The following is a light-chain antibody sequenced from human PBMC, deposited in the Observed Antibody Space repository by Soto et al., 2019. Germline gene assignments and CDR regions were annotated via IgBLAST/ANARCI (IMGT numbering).Light chain of an antibody. V-gene: IGKV1-5*01. CDR2: DAS. J-gene: IGKJ1*01. CDR3: QQYHTYRT. CDR1: QSISHW. Sequence: DIQMTQAPSTLSASIGDRVIITCRASQSISHWLAWYQQKPGKAPELLISDASILESGVPSRFSGSTSGTEFTLTISSLQPDDFATYYCQQYHTYRTFGQGTKVEIK.